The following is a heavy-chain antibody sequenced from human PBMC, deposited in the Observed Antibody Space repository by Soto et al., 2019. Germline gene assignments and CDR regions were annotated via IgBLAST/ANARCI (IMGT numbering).Heavy chain of an antibody. J-gene: IGHJ4*02. Sequence: ASVKVSCKASGGTFSSYAISWVRQAPGQGLEWMGGIIPIFGTANYAQKFQGRVTITADESTSTAYMELSSLRSEDTAVYYCGRVGYYDSSGYYQFDYWGQGTLVTVSS. V-gene: IGHV1-69*13. CDR2: IIPIFGTA. CDR3: GRVGYYDSSGYYQFDY. D-gene: IGHD3-22*01. CDR1: GGTFSSYA.